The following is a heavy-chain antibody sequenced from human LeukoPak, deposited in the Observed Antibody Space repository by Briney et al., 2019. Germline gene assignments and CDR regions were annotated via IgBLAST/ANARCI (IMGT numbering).Heavy chain of an antibody. V-gene: IGHV1-18*01. J-gene: IGHJ4*02. CDR2: ISAYNGNT. Sequence: ASVKVSCKASGYTFTGYVISWVRQAPGQGLEWVGRISAYNGNTNYPQKLQGRVTMTTDTSTSTAYMELRGLRSDDTAVYYCARDRGSYYFDYWGQGTLVTVSS. D-gene: IGHD1-26*01. CDR1: GYTFTGYV. CDR3: ARDRGSYYFDY.